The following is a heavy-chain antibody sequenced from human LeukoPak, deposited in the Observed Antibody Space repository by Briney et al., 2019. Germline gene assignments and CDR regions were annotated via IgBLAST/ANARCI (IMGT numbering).Heavy chain of an antibody. CDR3: ARVPPSAHQLLSSDY. J-gene: IGHJ4*01. Sequence: ASVKVSCKASGYTFTNYGISWVRQAPGQGLEWMAWISANNGETRYAQNLQGRLTMTTDTSTSTAYMELRSLRPDDTAVYYCARVPPSAHQLLSSDYWGQGIQVTVSS. CDR2: ISANNGET. CDR1: GYTFTNYG. V-gene: IGHV1-18*04. D-gene: IGHD2-2*01.